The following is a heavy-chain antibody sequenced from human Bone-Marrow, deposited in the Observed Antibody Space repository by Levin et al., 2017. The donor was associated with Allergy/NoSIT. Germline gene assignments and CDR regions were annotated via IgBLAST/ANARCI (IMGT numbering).Heavy chain of an antibody. CDR2: ISDSGGGT. J-gene: IGHJ4*02. CDR1: GFTFSTYA. D-gene: IGHD2-2*02. V-gene: IGHV3-23*01. Sequence: PGGSLRLSCAASGFTFSTYAMSWVRLAPGKGLQWVSGISDSGGGTYYADSVKGRFTISRDNSKNTLYLQMNSLRAEDTAVYYCAISQGYCSSAICYNYWGQGTLVTVSS. CDR3: AISQGYCSSAICYNY.